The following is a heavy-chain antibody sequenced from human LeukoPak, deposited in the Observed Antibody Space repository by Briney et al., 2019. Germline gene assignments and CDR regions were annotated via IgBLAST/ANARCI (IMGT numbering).Heavy chain of an antibody. D-gene: IGHD3-10*01. V-gene: IGHV4-30-4*01. CDR3: ARDSNYYGSRRFDP. Sequence: PSETLSLTCTVSSGSISSGDYYWRWIRQPPGKGLEWIGYIYYSGSTYYNPSLKSRVTISVDTSKNQFSLKLSSVTAADRAVYYCARDSNYYGSRRFDPWGQGTLVTVSS. CDR1: SGSISSGDYY. J-gene: IGHJ5*02. CDR2: IYYSGST.